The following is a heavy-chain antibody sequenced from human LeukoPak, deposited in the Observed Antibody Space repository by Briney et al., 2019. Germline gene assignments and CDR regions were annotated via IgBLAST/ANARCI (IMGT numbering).Heavy chain of an antibody. CDR2: IYCSGNT. Sequence: KPSETLSLTCTVSGGSISSRNYWGWVRQPPGMGLEWIGAIYCSGNTYYNPSLKSRVTISIDTSQNQFFLRLSSVTAADTAVYYCAKDPRGSYFTWGQGTLVTVSS. CDR3: AKDPRGSYFT. V-gene: IGHV4-39*02. CDR1: GGSISSRNY. D-gene: IGHD1-26*01. J-gene: IGHJ5*02.